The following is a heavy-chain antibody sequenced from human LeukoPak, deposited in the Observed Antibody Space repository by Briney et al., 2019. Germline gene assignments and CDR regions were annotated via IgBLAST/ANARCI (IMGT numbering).Heavy chain of an antibody. V-gene: IGHV1-2*02. Sequence: GASVKVSCKSFGSTFTDHYINWVRQAPGQGLEWLGYIGPHSTFTSSPQEFQGRVTMTRDTSMTTAYMELTRLTSDDTAVYYCVREGEGPLSKDFDYWGQGTLVTVSS. CDR3: VREGEGPLSKDFDY. D-gene: IGHD2/OR15-2a*01. J-gene: IGHJ4*02. CDR1: GSTFTDHY. CDR2: IGPHSTFT.